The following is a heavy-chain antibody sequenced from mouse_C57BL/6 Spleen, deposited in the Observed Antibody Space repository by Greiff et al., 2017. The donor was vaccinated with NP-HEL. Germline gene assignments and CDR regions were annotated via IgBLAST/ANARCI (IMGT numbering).Heavy chain of an antibody. J-gene: IGHJ4*01. V-gene: IGHV1-59*01. CDR2: IDPSDSYT. CDR3: ARSGPYYYGSVYAMDY. D-gene: IGHD1-1*01. Sequence: QVQLQQPGAELVRPGTSVKLSCKASGYTFTSYWMHWVKQRPGQGLEWIGVIDPSDSYTNYNQKFKGKATLTVDTSSSTAYMQLSSLTSEDSAVYYCARSGPYYYGSVYAMDYWGQGTSVTVSS. CDR1: GYTFTSYW.